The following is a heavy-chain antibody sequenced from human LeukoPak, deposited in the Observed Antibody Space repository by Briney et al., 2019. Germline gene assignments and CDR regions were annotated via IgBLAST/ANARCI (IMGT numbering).Heavy chain of an antibody. V-gene: IGHV3-7*03. Sequence: GGSLRPSCAASGFTFSSYWMSWVRQAPGKGLEWVANIKQDGSEKYYVDSVKGRFTISRDNAKNSLYLQMNSLRAEDTAVYYCARSSMITFGGVIVKAFDIWGQGTMVTVSS. D-gene: IGHD3-16*02. CDR1: GFTFSSYW. CDR3: ARSSMITFGGVIVKAFDI. J-gene: IGHJ3*02. CDR2: IKQDGSEK.